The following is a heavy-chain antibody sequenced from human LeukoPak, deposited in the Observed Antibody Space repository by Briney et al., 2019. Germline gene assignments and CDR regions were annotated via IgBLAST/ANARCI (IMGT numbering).Heavy chain of an antibody. CDR2: IIPIFGTA. V-gene: IGHV1-69*06. J-gene: IGHJ5*02. CDR1: GGTFSNYA. Sequence: GASVKVSCKASGGTFSNYAISWVRQAPGQGLEWMGGIIPIFGTANYAQKFQGKVTITADKSTNTAYMELSSLRSEDTAVYYCARIDCGGDCYSSRGWFDPWGQGTLVTVSS. CDR3: ARIDCGGDCYSSRGWFDP. D-gene: IGHD2-21*02.